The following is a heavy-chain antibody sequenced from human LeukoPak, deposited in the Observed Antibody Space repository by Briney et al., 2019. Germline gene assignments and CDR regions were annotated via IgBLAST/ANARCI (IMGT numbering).Heavy chain of an antibody. Sequence: GGSLRLSCVASGFTFSNYWMSWVRQAPGKGLQWVSHISPSGSSISFADSVKGRFTISRDNAKNSLFLQMNSLRAEDTAVYYCARVRVTMVRGVTGPFDYWGQGTLVTVSS. V-gene: IGHV3-11*04. D-gene: IGHD3-10*01. CDR3: ARVRVTMVRGVTGPFDY. J-gene: IGHJ4*02. CDR1: GFTFSNYW. CDR2: ISPSGSSI.